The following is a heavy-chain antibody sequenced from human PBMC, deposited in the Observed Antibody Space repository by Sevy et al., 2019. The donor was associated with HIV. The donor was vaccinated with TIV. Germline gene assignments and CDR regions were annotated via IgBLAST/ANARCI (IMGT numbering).Heavy chain of an antibody. CDR2: ISRNSRNI. Sequence: GGSLRLSCAASGFPFNDHAMHWVRQVPGKGLEWVSGISRNSRNIGYADSVKGRFTISRDNARHFVYLEMNSLRPEDTAFYYCAKVINRGCDGVNCYSYYYYFYGLDVWGQGTTVTVSS. V-gene: IGHV3-9*01. J-gene: IGHJ6*02. CDR1: GFPFNDHA. CDR3: AKVINRGCDGVNCYSYYYYFYGLDV. D-gene: IGHD2-21*01.